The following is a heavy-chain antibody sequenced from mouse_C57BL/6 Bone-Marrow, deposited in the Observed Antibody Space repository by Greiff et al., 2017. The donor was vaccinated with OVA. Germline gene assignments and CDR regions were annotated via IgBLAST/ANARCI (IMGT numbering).Heavy chain of an antibody. V-gene: IGHV1-55*01. CDR2: IYPGSGST. D-gene: IGHD1-1*01. J-gene: IGHJ2*01. CDR3: ARGGFITTDDPVFDY. Sequence: VKLVESGAELVKPGASVKMSCKASGYTFTSYWITWVKQRPGQGLEWIGDIYPGSGSTNYNEKFKSKATLTVDTSSSTAYMQLSSLTSEDSAVYYCARGGFITTDDPVFDYWGQGTTLTVSS. CDR1: GYTFTSYW.